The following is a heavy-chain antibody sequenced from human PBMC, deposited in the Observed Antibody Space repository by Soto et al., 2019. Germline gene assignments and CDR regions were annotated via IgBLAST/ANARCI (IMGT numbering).Heavy chain of an antibody. CDR2: IWYDGSNK. CDR3: ARENWDSGYDAHYYYYGMDV. V-gene: IGHV3-33*01. J-gene: IGHJ6*02. Sequence: QTGGSLRLSCAASGFTFSSYGMHWVRQAPGKGLEWVAVIWYDGSNKYYADSVKGRFTISRDNSKNTLYLQMNSLRAEDTAVYYCARENWDSGYDAHYYYYGMDVWGQGTTVTVSS. CDR1: GFTFSSYG. D-gene: IGHD5-12*01.